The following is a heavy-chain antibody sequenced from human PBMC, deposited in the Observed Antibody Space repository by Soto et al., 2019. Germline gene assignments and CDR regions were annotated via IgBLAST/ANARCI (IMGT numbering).Heavy chain of an antibody. CDR1: GYTFSSYA. Sequence: ASVEVSCKASGYTFSSYAMHWVRQAPGQRLEWMGWINAGYGNTKSSQKFQDRVTISRDTSASTAYMELTSLRSEDTAVYYCARDTGDGTFDFWGQGTLVTVSS. D-gene: IGHD7-27*01. V-gene: IGHV1-3*01. CDR2: INAGYGNT. CDR3: ARDTGDGTFDF. J-gene: IGHJ4*02.